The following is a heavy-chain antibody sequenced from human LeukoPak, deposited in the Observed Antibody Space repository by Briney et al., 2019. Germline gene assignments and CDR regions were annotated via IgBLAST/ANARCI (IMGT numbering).Heavy chain of an antibody. J-gene: IGHJ6*03. V-gene: IGHV4-39*07. CDR2: IYYSGST. D-gene: IGHD6-13*01. CDR3: ARGVGSSWYYYYYYMDV. Sequence: SETLSLTCTVSGGSISSSSYYWGWIRQPPGKGLEWIGSIYYSGSTYYNPSLKSRVTISVDTSKNQFSLKLSSVTAADTAVYYCARGVGSSWYYYYYYMDVWGKGTTVTVS. CDR1: GGSISSSSYY.